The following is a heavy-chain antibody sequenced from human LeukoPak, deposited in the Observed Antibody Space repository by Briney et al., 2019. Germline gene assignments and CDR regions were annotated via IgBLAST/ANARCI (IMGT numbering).Heavy chain of an antibody. Sequence: ASVKVSCKAFGYTFTGYYMRWVRQAPGQGLEWMGWINPNSGGTNYAQKFQGRVTMTRDTSISTAYMELSRLRSDDTAVYYCARAWLRLNPYFDYWGQGTLVTVSS. CDR1: GYTFTGYY. CDR3: ARAWLRLNPYFDY. CDR2: INPNSGGT. D-gene: IGHD5-12*01. V-gene: IGHV1-2*02. J-gene: IGHJ4*02.